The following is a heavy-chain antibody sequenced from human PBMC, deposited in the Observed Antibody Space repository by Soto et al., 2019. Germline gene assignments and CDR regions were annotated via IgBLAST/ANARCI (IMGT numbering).Heavy chain of an antibody. Sequence: QVQLQESGPGLVKPSETLSLTCTVSGGYVSSYYWSWIRQPPGKGLEWIGYSGSTNYNPSLKIRVTGSVDTSKDQLSLNLSSVTAADTAAYNCAILSAGWLDPWGQGTLVTVAS. CDR3: AILSAGWLDP. V-gene: IGHV4-59*02. CDR2: SGST. J-gene: IGHJ5*02. D-gene: IGHD2-15*01. CDR1: GGYVSSYY.